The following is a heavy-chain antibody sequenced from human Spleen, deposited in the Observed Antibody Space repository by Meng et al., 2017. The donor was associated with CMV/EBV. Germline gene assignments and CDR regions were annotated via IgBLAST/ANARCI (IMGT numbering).Heavy chain of an antibody. CDR3: ARRPYSNYDFDY. D-gene: IGHD4-11*01. Sequence: GESLKISWKGSGYTFTFYWIAWVRQMPGKGLEWMGIIYPGNSETRYSSSFQGQVTISADKSINTAYLQWSSLKASDTAIYYCARRPYSNYDFDYWGQGALVTVSS. CDR1: GYTFTFYW. J-gene: IGHJ4*02. CDR2: IYPGNSET. V-gene: IGHV5-51*01.